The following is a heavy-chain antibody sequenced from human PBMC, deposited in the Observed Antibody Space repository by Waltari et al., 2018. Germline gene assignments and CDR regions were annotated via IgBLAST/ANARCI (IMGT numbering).Heavy chain of an antibody. D-gene: IGHD5-12*01. CDR2: ISYNGAT. Sequence: QLQLQESGPGLVKPSETLALTCSVSGGSIPTNRHYWGWIRQPPGPGLEWIGTISYNGATYSSPSLRGRLTLSRDTAMNQLSLKLGSVTAADTAVYYCATYIGASVGTAAFDVWGQGTMVTVSS. CDR3: ATYIGASVGTAAFDV. CDR1: GGSIPTNRHY. J-gene: IGHJ3*01. V-gene: IGHV4-39*01.